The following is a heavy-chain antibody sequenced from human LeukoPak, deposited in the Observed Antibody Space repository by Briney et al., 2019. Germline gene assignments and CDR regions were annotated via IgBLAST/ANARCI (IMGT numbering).Heavy chain of an antibody. D-gene: IGHD1-26*01. J-gene: IGHJ4*02. CDR1: GYTFTSYA. Sequence: ASVKVSCKASGYTFTSYAMHWVRQAPGQRLEWMGWINAGNGNTKYPQKFQGRVTITRDTSASTAYMELSSLRSEDTAVHYCARDHVGATELDYWGQGTLVTVSS. CDR2: INAGNGNT. CDR3: ARDHVGATELDY. V-gene: IGHV1-3*01.